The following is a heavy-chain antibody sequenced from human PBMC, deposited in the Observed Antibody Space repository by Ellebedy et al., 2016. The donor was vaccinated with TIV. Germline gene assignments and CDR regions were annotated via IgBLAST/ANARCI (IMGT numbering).Heavy chain of an antibody. CDR1: GFTFSSYG. D-gene: IGHD5-18*01. Sequence: PGGSLRLSCSGSGFTFSSYGMHRVRQAPGKGLEDVSGISNNGISTSYADSVKGRFTISRDNSRNTLYLQMSSLKPEDTAVYYCVTRVRTAMGFDYWGQGTLVTVSS. V-gene: IGHV3-64D*06. J-gene: IGHJ4*02. CDR2: ISNNGIST. CDR3: VTRVRTAMGFDY.